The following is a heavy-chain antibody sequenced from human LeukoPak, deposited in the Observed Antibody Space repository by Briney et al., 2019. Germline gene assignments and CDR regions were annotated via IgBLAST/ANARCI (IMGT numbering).Heavy chain of an antibody. CDR3: ARAQYYYDSSGYPDAFDI. CDR1: GGSISSSSYY. J-gene: IGHJ3*02. V-gene: IGHV4-39*07. Sequence: SETLSLTCTVSGGSISSSSYYWGWIRQPPGKGLEWIGSIYYSGSTYYNPSLKSRVTISVDTSKNQFSLKLSSVTAADTAVYYCARAQYYYDSSGYPDAFDIWGQGTMVTVSS. D-gene: IGHD3-22*01. CDR2: IYYSGST.